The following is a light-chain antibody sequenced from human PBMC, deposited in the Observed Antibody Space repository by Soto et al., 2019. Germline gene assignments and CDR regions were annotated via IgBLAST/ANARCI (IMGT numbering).Light chain of an antibody. CDR3: KQYHSYPWK. CDR1: QSISSW. CDR2: KEY. J-gene: IGKJ1*01. Sequence: QXAHSPSTLSASVIDRITINCRASQSISSWLAWYQQKPGKAPKLLIYKEYSLQSGVPSRFSGSGSGTEFTLTISSLQPDDFEPSHRKQYHSYPWKSRQRKQVDIK. V-gene: IGKV1-5*03.